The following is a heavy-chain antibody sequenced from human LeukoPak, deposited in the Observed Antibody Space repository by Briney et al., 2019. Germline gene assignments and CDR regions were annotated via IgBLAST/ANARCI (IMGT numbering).Heavy chain of an antibody. J-gene: IGHJ4*02. CDR1: GGSISSYY. Sequence: SETLSLTCTVSGGSISSYYWSWIRQPPGKGLEWIGSIYHSGSTYYNPSLKSRVTISVDTSKNQFSLKLSSVTAADTAVYYCARVGNYDFWSGYYEAPFDYWGQGTLVTVSS. V-gene: IGHV4-38-2*02. D-gene: IGHD3-3*01. CDR3: ARVGNYDFWSGYYEAPFDY. CDR2: IYHSGST.